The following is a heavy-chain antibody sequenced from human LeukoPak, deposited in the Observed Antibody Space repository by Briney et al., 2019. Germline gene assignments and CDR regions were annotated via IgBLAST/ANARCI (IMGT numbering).Heavy chain of an antibody. J-gene: IGHJ6*02. CDR3: ASRTSETYGMDV. CDR2: IIPIFGTA. CDR1: GGTFSSYA. D-gene: IGHD2-2*01. Sequence: GASVKVSCKASGGTFSSYAISWVRQAPGQGLEWMGGIIPIFGTANYAQKFQGRVTITADESTSTAYMELSSLRSEDTAVYYCASRTSETYGMDVWGQGTTVTVSS. V-gene: IGHV1-69*13.